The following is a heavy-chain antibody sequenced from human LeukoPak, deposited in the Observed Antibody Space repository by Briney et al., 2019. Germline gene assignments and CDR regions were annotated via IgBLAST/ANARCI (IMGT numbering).Heavy chain of an antibody. D-gene: IGHD2-15*01. CDR3: TRDLNSGGSC. CDR2: IHSGGNT. CDR1: GFTVSSSY. J-gene: IGHJ4*02. V-gene: IGHV3-53*01. Sequence: GGSLRLSCAASGFTVSSSYMSWVRQAPGKGLEWVSVIHSGGNTYYADSVKGRFTISRDNTKNTLYLQMNSLRAEDTAVYYCTRDLNSGGSCWGQGTLVTVSS.